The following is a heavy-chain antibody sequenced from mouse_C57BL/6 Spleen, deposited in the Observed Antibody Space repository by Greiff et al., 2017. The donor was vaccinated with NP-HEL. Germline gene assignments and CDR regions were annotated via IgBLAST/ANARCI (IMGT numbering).Heavy chain of an antibody. CDR1: GFTFSSYG. CDR2: ISSGGSYT. J-gene: IGHJ3*01. CDR3: ARIYYDYDGAY. Sequence: EVKLVESGGDLVKPGGSLKLSCAASGFTFSSYGMSWVRQTPDKRLEWVATISSGGSYTYYPDSVKGRFTISRDNAKNTLYLQMSSLKSEDTAMYYCARIYYDYDGAYWGQGTLVTVSA. D-gene: IGHD2-4*01. V-gene: IGHV5-6*02.